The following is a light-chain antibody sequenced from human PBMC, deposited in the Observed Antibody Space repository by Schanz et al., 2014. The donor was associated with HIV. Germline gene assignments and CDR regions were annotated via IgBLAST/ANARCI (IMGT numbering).Light chain of an antibody. V-gene: IGKV1-27*01. CDR3: QKYSTVPPT. CDR2: AAS. J-gene: IGKJ1*01. CDR1: QGISNY. Sequence: DIQMTQSPSSLSASVGDRVTIPCRASQGISNYLPWYQQKPGKVPKLLIYAASTLQSGVPSRFSGSGSGTDFTLTISSLQPEDVATYYCQKYSTVPPTFGQGTKVEIK.